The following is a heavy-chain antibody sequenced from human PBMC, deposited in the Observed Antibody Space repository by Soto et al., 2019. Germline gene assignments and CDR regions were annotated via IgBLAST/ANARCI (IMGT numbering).Heavy chain of an antibody. Sequence: QVQLVESGGGVVQPGRSLRLSCAASGFTFSSYGMHWVRQAPGKGLEWVAVISYDGSNKYYADSVKGRFTISRDNSKNTLYLQMNSLRAEDTAVYYCAKKVWDGDDYTDVWGKGTTVTVSS. D-gene: IGHD3-16*01. V-gene: IGHV3-30*18. CDR2: ISYDGSNK. J-gene: IGHJ6*03. CDR1: GFTFSSYG. CDR3: AKKVWDGDDYTDV.